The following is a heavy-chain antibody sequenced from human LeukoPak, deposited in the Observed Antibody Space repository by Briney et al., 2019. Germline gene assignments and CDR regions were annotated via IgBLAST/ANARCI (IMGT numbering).Heavy chain of an antibody. CDR2: IYHSGST. CDR1: GYSISSGYY. D-gene: IGHD2-21*01. V-gene: IGHV4-38-2*01. CDR3: ASSPSYSVSSFDY. Sequence: PSETLSLTCAVSGYSISSGYYWGWIRQPPGKGLEWIGSIYHSGSTYYNPSLKSRVTISVDTSKNQFSLKLSSVTAADTAVYYCASSPSYSVSSFDYCGQGTPVTVSS. J-gene: IGHJ4*02.